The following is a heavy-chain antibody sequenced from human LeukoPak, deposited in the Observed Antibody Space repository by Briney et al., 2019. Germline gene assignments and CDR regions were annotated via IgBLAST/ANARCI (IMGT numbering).Heavy chain of an antibody. CDR3: AKGSAAGRPYYFDY. Sequence: GGSLRLSCAASGFIFSNYAMSWVRQAPGKGLEWVSAIDNSGAYTWYADSVKGRFTISKDSSSTILYLQMNSLRAEDAAVYFCAKGSAAGRPYYFDYGGQGPRVPVSS. J-gene: IGHJ4*02. D-gene: IGHD6-25*01. CDR2: IDNSGAYT. V-gene: IGHV3-23*01. CDR1: GFIFSNYA.